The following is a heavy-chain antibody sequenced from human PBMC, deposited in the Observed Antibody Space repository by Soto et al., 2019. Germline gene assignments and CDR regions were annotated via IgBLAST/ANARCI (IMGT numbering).Heavy chain of an antibody. CDR2: ISTYNGNT. D-gene: IGHD6-19*01. CDR1: CYTFTEFV. J-gene: IGHJ6*02. V-gene: IGHV1-18*04. Sequence: QVQLVQSGAEVKKPGASLKVSCQASCYTFTEFVITWVRQAPGQGLAWVGWISTYNGNTNYAQNLQGRVTMTTDTSTNTAYMELRSLRSDDTAVYYCARYGYSSGWYLGTGMDVWGQWNPVTVSS. CDR3: ARYGYSSGWYLGTGMDV.